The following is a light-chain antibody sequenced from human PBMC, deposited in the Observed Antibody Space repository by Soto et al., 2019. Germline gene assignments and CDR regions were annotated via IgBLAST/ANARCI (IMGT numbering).Light chain of an antibody. Sequence: DIQMTQSPSTLSASVGDIFTITCRASQNVNGWLAWYQQKPGKAPKLLINKASSLESGVPSRFSGRGFGTEFTLTISSLQTDDFATYYCQQYDTLCTFGQGTKVDIK. J-gene: IGKJ1*01. CDR1: QNVNGW. CDR3: QQYDTLCT. CDR2: KAS. V-gene: IGKV1-5*03.